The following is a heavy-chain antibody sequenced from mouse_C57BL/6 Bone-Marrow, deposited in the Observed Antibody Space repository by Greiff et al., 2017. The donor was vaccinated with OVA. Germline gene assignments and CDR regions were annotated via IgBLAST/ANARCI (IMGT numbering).Heavy chain of an antibody. V-gene: IGHV2-3*01. CDR2: IWGDGST. CDR3: AKRTDGNPCFDV. D-gene: IGHD2-1*01. Sequence: QGQRNESGPGLVAPVRSLSITCTVSGFSLTSYGVSWVRQPPGKGLEWLGVIWGDGSTNYHSALISRLSISKDNSKSQVFLKLNSLQTDDTATYYCAKRTDGNPCFDVWGTGTTVTVSS. J-gene: IGHJ1*03. CDR1: GFSLTSYG.